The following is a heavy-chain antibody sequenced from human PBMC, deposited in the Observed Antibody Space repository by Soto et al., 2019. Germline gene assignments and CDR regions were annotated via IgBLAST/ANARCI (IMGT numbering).Heavy chain of an antibody. J-gene: IGHJ5*02. CDR3: VKHAEYQLVSWFDP. V-gene: IGHV3-23*01. CDR1: GYSFRPFS. Sequence: EVQLLESGGGLVQPGGALGLSCAALGYSFRPFSLSLVRQASGKGLEWGSGISAGGGSPILADPVKGRFIISRDNAKDTLYLQMNSLTGEDTAIYYCVKHAEYQLVSWFDPWGQGTLVTVSS. D-gene: IGHD6-6*01. CDR2: ISAGGGSP.